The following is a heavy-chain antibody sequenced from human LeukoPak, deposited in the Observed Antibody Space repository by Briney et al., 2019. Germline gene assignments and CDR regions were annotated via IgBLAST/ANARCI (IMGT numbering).Heavy chain of an antibody. CDR2: IRYDGSNK. Sequence: PGGSLRLSCAASGFTLSSYAIHWVRQAPGKGLEWVAFIRYDGSNKYYADSVKGRFTISRDNSKNTLYLQMNSLRAEDTAVYYCAKDPRAYCGGDCYFHYWGQGTLVTVSS. J-gene: IGHJ4*02. D-gene: IGHD2-21*02. CDR3: AKDPRAYCGGDCYFHY. CDR1: GFTLSSYA. V-gene: IGHV3-30*02.